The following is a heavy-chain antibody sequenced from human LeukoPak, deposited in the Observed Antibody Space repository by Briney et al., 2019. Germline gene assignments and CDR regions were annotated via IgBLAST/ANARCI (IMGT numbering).Heavy chain of an antibody. Sequence: GGSLRLSCAGSGFPFSNYWMAWVRQAPGKGLEWVANMKEDGGEINYVDSVKGRFTISRDNAKNSLDLQMNSLRVGDTAVYYCVRDRGYSTFDYWGQGTLVIVSS. CDR1: GFPFSNYW. D-gene: IGHD4-23*01. CDR3: VRDRGYSTFDY. J-gene: IGHJ4*02. CDR2: MKEDGGEI. V-gene: IGHV3-7*01.